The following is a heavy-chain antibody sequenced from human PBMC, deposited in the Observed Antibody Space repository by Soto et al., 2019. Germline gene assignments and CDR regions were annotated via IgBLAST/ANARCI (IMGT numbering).Heavy chain of an antibody. CDR2: INQSGST. J-gene: IGHJ5*02. Sequence: QVQLQQWGVGLLKPSETLSLTCAVYGGSFSGYYWSWIRQPPGKGLEWIGEINQSGSTNSNPSLQSRVTISVDTPKNQFALKLSSVTAADTAGYYCARRGGLVATTNHWGKGTLVTVSS. CDR1: GGSFSGYY. D-gene: IGHD5-12*01. CDR3: ARRGGLVATTNH. V-gene: IGHV4-34*01.